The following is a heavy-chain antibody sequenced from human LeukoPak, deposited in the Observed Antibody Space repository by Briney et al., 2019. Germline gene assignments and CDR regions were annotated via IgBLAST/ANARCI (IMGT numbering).Heavy chain of an antibody. Sequence: ASVKVSCKASGYTFTGYYMHWVRQAPGQGLEWMGWINPDNGGTNYAQKFQGRVTMTRDMSISTAYMELSRLRSDDTAVYYCARGHTYYYDSSGYLFDYWGQGTLVTVSS. CDR3: ARGHTYYYDSSGYLFDY. CDR1: GYTFTGYY. CDR2: INPDNGGT. J-gene: IGHJ4*02. V-gene: IGHV1-2*02. D-gene: IGHD3-22*01.